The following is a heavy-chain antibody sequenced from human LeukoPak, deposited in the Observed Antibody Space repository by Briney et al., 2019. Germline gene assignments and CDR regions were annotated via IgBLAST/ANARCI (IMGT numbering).Heavy chain of an antibody. V-gene: IGHV3-30*03. CDR2: ISYDGSNK. D-gene: IGHD5-24*01. CDR3: AVEMATIGGFDY. Sequence: GGSLRLSCAASGFTFSSYGMHWVRQAPGKGLEWVAVISYDGSNKYYADSVKGRFTISRDNSKNTRYLQMDSLRAEDTAVYYCAVEMATIGGFDYWGQGTLVTVSS. CDR1: GFTFSSYG. J-gene: IGHJ4*02.